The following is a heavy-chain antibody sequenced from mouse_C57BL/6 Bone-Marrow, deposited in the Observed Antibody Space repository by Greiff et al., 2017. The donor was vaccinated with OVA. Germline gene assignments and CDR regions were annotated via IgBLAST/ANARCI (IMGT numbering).Heavy chain of an antibody. Sequence: QLKQSGPVLVKPGASVKMSCKASGYTFTDYYMNWVKQSHGKSLEWIGVINPYNGGTSYNQTFKGKATLTVDKSSSTAYMELNSLTSEDSAVYYCARTGTSWFAYWGQGTLVTVSA. CDR3: ARTGTSWFAY. D-gene: IGHD4-1*01. CDR1: GYTFTDYY. J-gene: IGHJ3*01. CDR2: INPYNGGT. V-gene: IGHV1-19*01.